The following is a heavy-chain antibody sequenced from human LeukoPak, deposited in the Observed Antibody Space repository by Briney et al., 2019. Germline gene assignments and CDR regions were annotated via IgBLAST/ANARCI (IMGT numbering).Heavy chain of an antibody. CDR1: GFTFSSYS. D-gene: IGHD1-26*01. CDR3: ARVGSYYGGLAFDY. Sequence: TGGSLRLSCAASGFTFSSYSMNWVRQAPGKGRGWVSYISSSSSTIFYADSVKGRFTISRDNAKNSLYLQMNSLRAEATAVYYCARVGSYYGGLAFDYWGQGTLVTVSS. J-gene: IGHJ4*02. CDR2: ISSSSSTI. V-gene: IGHV3-48*01.